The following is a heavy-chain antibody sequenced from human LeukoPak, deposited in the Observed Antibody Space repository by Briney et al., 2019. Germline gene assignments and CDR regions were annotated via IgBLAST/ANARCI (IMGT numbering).Heavy chain of an antibody. Sequence: PGGSLRLSCAASGFTFSSYAMSWVRQAPGKGLEWVSAISGSGGSSYYADSVKGRVTISRDNSKNTLYLQMNSLRAEDTAVYYCARSSERKYYFDYWGQGTLVTVSS. J-gene: IGHJ4*02. CDR3: ARSSERKYYFDY. V-gene: IGHV3-23*01. CDR1: GFTFSSYA. CDR2: ISGSGGSS. D-gene: IGHD3-22*01.